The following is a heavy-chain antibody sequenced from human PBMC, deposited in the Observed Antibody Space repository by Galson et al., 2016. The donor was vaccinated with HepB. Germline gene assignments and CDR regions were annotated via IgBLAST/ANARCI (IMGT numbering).Heavy chain of an antibody. Sequence: TLSLTCTVSGGSISSGGYYWNWIRQHPGKGLEWIGYFYSSGSTIYNPSLKSRLIISVDVSKNQFSLELSSVTAADTAVYYCARDLGRFVDYYGMDVWGQETTVTVSS. CDR2: FYSSGST. J-gene: IGHJ6*02. D-gene: IGHD3-3*01. CDR1: GGSISSGGYY. CDR3: ARDLGRFVDYYGMDV. V-gene: IGHV4-31*03.